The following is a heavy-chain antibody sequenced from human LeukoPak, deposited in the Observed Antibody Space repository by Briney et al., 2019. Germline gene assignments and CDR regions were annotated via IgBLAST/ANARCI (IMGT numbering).Heavy chain of an antibody. CDR2: MNQDGSAI. CDR1: GFTFSRHW. Sequence: GGSLGLSCAASGFTFSRHWMSWVRQAPGKGLERVAHMNQDGSAIYSVDSVKGRFTISRDNDKNSLYLQMNGLTVADTAVYYCARTVPGYPDDYFDYWGQGTLVTVSS. J-gene: IGHJ4*02. V-gene: IGHV3-7*01. CDR3: ARTVPGYPDDYFDY. D-gene: IGHD6-19*01.